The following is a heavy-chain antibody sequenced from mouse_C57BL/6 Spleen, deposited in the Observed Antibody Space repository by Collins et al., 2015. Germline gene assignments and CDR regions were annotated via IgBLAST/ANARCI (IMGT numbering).Heavy chain of an antibody. V-gene: IGHV1-72*01. CDR2: IDPDSDDT. CDR3: AIMAWFDY. Sequence: QVQLQQPGAELVKPGASVKLSCKASGYTFTSYWMHWVQQRPGRGLEWIGRIDPDSDDTKYSEKFKSKATLTVDKPSSTAYMQFSSLTSEDSAAYYCAIMAWFDYWGQGTTLTVSS. J-gene: IGHJ2*01. D-gene: IGHD1-1*02. CDR1: GYTFTSYW.